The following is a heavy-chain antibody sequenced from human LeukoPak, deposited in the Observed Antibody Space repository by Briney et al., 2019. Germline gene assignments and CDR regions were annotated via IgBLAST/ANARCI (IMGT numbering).Heavy chain of an antibody. D-gene: IGHD2-2*01. J-gene: IGHJ4*02. CDR2: INPNSGGT. CDR1: GYTFTGYY. V-gene: IGHV1-2*04. CDR3: ARGSLPAAMEPDLTY. Sequence: GASVKVSCKASGYTFTGYYMHWVRQAPGQGLEWMGWINPNSGGTNYAQKFQGWVTMTRDTSISTAYMELSRLRSDDTAVYYYARGSLPAAMEPDLTYWGQGTLVTVSS.